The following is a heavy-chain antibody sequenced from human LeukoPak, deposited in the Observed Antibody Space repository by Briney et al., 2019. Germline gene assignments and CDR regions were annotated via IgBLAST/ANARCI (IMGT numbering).Heavy chain of an antibody. CDR1: GLTFSNFW. Sequence: GRSLRLSCAASGLTFSNFWMSWVRQAPGKGLEWVAGIKEDGNEKYYVDSVKGRFTISRDNAKKLLYLQMNSLRAEDTAVYYCARDRSRFYYWGQGTLVPVS. J-gene: IGHJ4*02. D-gene: IGHD2-2*01. CDR2: IKEDGNEK. V-gene: IGHV3-7*01. CDR3: ARDRSRFYY.